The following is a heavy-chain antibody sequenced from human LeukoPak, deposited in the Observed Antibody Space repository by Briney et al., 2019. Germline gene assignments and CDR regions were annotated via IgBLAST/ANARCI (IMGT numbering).Heavy chain of an antibody. CDR3: TRQTGSGLFILP. Sequence: SETLSLTCTVSGGSISSYYWSWIRQPPGKGLEWIGYIYYSGSTNYNPSLKSRVTISVDTSKNQFSLKLTSVTAADTAVYYCTRQTGSGLFILPGGQGTLVTVSS. CDR2: IYYSGST. CDR1: GGSISSYY. V-gene: IGHV4-59*08. D-gene: IGHD3/OR15-3a*01. J-gene: IGHJ4*02.